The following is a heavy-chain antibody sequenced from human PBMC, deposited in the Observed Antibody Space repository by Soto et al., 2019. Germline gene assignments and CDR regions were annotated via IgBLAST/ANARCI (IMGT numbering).Heavy chain of an antibody. V-gene: IGHV3-9*01. J-gene: IGHJ4*02. Sequence: EVQLEETGGGLVQPGRSLRLSCAASGFTFDDHGIHWVRQAPGKGLEWVSGISWNGGIIGFADSVKGRFTISRDNAKNCLYLQMNSLRPDDTAVYYCVKDMSSGWPKSFDYWGQGTPVTVSS. D-gene: IGHD6-19*01. CDR2: ISWNGGII. CDR3: VKDMSSGWPKSFDY. CDR1: GFTFDDHG.